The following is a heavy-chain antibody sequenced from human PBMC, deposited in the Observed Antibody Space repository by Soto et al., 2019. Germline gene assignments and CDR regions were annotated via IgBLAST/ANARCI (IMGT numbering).Heavy chain of an antibody. D-gene: IGHD1-1*01. CDR1: GFTFSSYW. CDR2: INSDGSRT. Sequence: EVQLVESGGGLVQPGGSLRLSCAASGFTFSSYWMHWVRQAPGEGLIWVSRINSDGSRTTYADSVKGRFTISRDNAKNTVYLQMNILSAEDTAVYYCARIGTGYYYMDVWGKGTTVTVSS. CDR3: ARIGTGYYYMDV. J-gene: IGHJ6*03. V-gene: IGHV3-74*01.